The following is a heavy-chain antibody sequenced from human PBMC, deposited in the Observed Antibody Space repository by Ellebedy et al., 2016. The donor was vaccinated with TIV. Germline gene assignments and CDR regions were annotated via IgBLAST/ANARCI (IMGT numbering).Heavy chain of an antibody. V-gene: IGHV4-59*01. CDR1: GASISSSY. CDR2: ISNTGRT. Sequence: MPSETLSLTCNVSGASISSSYWSWIRQTPGKGLEWIGYISNTGRTNYNPSLQSRVTISVDTSRNQFSLKLRSATAADTAVYYCASDRRGSYDYWGQGTLITVSS. J-gene: IGHJ4*02. D-gene: IGHD3-10*01. CDR3: ASDRRGSYDY.